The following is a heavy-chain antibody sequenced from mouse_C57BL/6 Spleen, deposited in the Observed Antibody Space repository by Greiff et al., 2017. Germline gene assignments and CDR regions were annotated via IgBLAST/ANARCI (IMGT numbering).Heavy chain of an antibody. CDR2: INPYNGGT. J-gene: IGHJ1*03. V-gene: IGHV1-19*01. CDR1: GYTFTDYY. CDR3: AREGDGYWYFDV. D-gene: IGHD2-3*01. Sequence: EVQLQQSGPVLVKPGASVKMSCKASGYTFTDYYMNWVKQSHGKSLEWIGVINPYNGGTSYNQKFKGKATLTVDKSSSTAYMELNSLTSEDSAVYYCAREGDGYWYFDVWGTGTTVTVSS.